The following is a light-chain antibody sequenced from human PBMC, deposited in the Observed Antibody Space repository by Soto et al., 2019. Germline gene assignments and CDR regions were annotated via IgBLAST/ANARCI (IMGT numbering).Light chain of an antibody. CDR1: QSVNIH. CDR2: GAS. CDR3: QQYNKWPRT. J-gene: IGKJ1*01. Sequence: EIVMTQSPATLSVSPGERATLSCRASQSVNIHLAWYQQKPGQAPRLLIYGASARATGIPAKFSGSGSGTECTLTISSLQSEDFAVYYCQQYNKWPRTFGQGTKVDIK. V-gene: IGKV3D-15*01.